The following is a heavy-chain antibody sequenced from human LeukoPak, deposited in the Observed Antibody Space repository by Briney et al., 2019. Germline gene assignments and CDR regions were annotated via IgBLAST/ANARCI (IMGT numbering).Heavy chain of an antibody. CDR3: VADLGDYADF. J-gene: IGHJ4*02. Sequence: GGSLRLSCAASGFTFSRYWMHRVRQAPGEGLVWVSRIKTDGTYTSNADSVKGRFTISRDNAKSTLYLQMNSLKVEDTAVYYCVADLGDYADFWGQGTLVTVSP. CDR1: GFTFSRYW. V-gene: IGHV3-74*01. CDR2: IKTDGTYT.